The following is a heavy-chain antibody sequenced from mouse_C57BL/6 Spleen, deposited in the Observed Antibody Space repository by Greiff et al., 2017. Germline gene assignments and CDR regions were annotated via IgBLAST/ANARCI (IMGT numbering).Heavy chain of an antibody. D-gene: IGHD1-1*02. CDR2: ISDGGSYT. Sequence: EVKVEESGGGLVKPGGSLKLSCAASGFTFSSYAMSWVRQTPEKRLEWVATISDGGSYTYYPDNVKGRFTISRDNAKNNLYLQMSHLKSEDTAMYYCARDSYGLYAMDYWGQGTSVTVSS. CDR3: ARDSYGLYAMDY. CDR1: GFTFSSYA. V-gene: IGHV5-4*01. J-gene: IGHJ4*01.